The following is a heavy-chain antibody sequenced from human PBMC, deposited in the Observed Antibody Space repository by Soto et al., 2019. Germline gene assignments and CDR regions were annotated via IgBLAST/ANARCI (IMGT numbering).Heavy chain of an antibody. Sequence: PGGSLRLSCTASGFTFGDYAMSWFRQAPGKGLEWVGFIRSKAYGGTTEYAASVKGRFTISRDDSKSIAYLQMNSLKTEDTAVYYCTRDQGYSSSSADYWGQGTLVTSPQ. J-gene: IGHJ4*02. CDR3: TRDQGYSSSSADY. CDR1: GFTFGDYA. CDR2: IRSKAYGGTT. V-gene: IGHV3-49*03. D-gene: IGHD6-6*01.